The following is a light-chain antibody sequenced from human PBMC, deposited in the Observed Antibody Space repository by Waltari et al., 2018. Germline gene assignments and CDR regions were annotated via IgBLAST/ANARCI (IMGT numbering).Light chain of an antibody. CDR3: QQRTKWVT. J-gene: IGKJ4*01. V-gene: IGKV3-11*01. CDR1: QNIKIY. Sequence: DIVLTQSPATLSLSPGERATLSCRASQNIKIYLAWYQQKPGQAPRLLIYDASNRATGVPARFSGSGSGTDFTLTISSLEPEDFAVYYCQQRTKWVTFGGGTTLDIK. CDR2: DAS.